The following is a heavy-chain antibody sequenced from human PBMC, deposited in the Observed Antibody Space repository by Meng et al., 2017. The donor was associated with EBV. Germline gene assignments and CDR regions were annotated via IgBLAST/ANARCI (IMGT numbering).Heavy chain of an antibody. J-gene: IGHJ4*02. D-gene: IGHD3-10*01. CDR1: GFSLTTRGMG. V-gene: IGHV2-5*02. CDR3: AHVAYRRGISYFDP. CDR2: VYWDNDD. Sequence: QLTLKESGPALVKPTQTLTLTCTFSGFSLTTRGMGVGWIRQPPGKPLEWLTLVYWDNDDRYSPFLRNRLSITNDTSKNQVFLRLTNMDPVDSGTYYCAHVAYRRGISYFDPWGQGILVTVSS.